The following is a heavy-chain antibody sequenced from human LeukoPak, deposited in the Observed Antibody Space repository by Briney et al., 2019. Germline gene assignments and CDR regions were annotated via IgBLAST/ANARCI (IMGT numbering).Heavy chain of an antibody. D-gene: IGHD3-9*01. CDR3: ARDRLAVMDY. CDR1: GFTFSTYW. CDR2: INSDGSST. J-gene: IGHJ4*02. Sequence: LAGGSLRLSCAASGFTFSTYWMHWVRQAPGKGLVWVSRINSDGSSTTYADSVKSRFTISSDNAKNTLFLQMKSVRAEEMAVYYCARDRLAVMDYWGQGTLVTVSA. V-gene: IGHV3-74*01.